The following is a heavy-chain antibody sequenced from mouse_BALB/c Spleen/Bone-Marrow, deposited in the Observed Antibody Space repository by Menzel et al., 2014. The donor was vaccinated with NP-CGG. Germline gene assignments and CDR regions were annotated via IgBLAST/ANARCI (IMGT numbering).Heavy chain of an antibody. CDR1: GYAFSSYW. J-gene: IGHJ2*01. Sequence: QVQLQQSGAELVRPGSSVKISRKASGYAFSSYWMNWVKQRPGQGLEWIGQIYPGDGDTNYNGKFKGKATLTADKSSSTAYMQLSSLTSEDSAVHFCARRGYYGSSYYFDYWGQGTTLTVSS. V-gene: IGHV1-80*01. CDR3: ARRGYYGSSYYFDY. CDR2: IYPGDGDT. D-gene: IGHD1-1*01.